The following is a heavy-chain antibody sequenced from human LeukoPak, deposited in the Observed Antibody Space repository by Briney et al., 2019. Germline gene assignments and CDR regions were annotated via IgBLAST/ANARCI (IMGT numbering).Heavy chain of an antibody. CDR2: IYYSGTT. CDR3: ARGSYGSGSYY. J-gene: IGHJ4*02. Sequence: LRLSCAASGFTFSSYEMNWIRQPPGKGLEWIGYIYYSGTTYYNPSLKSRVTISVDTSKNQFSLKLTSVTAADTAVYYCARGSYGSGSYYWGQGTLVTVSS. D-gene: IGHD3-10*01. V-gene: IGHV4-30-4*08. CDR1: GFTFSSYEMN.